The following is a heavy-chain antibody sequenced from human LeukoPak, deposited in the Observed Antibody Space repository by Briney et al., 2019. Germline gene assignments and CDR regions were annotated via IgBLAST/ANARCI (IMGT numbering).Heavy chain of an antibody. J-gene: IGHJ3*02. D-gene: IGHD1-1*01. CDR2: IYYSGST. V-gene: IGHV4-39*01. Sequence: SETLSLTCTVSGGSLSSSSYYWGWMRQPPGKGLEWIGSIYYSGSTYYNPSLKSRVTISVDTSKNQFSLKLSSVTAADTAVYYYASYQRGDAFDIWGQGTMVTVSS. CDR3: ASYQRGDAFDI. CDR1: GGSLSSSSYY.